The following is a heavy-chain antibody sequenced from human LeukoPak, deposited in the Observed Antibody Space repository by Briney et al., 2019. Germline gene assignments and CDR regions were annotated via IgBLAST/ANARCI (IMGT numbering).Heavy chain of an antibody. J-gene: IGHJ5*02. V-gene: IGHV1-69*06. CDR2: IIPIFGTS. Sequence: SVKVSCKASGGTFSSYAISWVRQAPGQGLEWMGGIIPIFGTSNYAQKLQGRVTITADKSTSTAYMEHSSLRPEDTAVYYSADERGCSSTSCYTDDNWFDPWGQGTLVTVSS. CDR3: ADERGCSSTSCYTDDNWFDP. D-gene: IGHD2-2*02. CDR1: GGTFSSYA.